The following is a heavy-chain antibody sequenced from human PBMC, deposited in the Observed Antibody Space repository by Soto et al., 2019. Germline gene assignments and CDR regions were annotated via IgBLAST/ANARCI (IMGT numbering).Heavy chain of an antibody. CDR3: ARGRWGLVH. D-gene: IGHD6-19*01. CDR1: GFTCSGYW. Sequence: EVQLVESGGGLVQPGGSLRLSCAASGFTCSGYWMNWVRQAPGKGLEWVANIKQDGGEKYYVESVKGRFNISRDNDKNSLYLQINSLGAEDTAVYYCARGRWGLVHWGQGTLVTVSS. J-gene: IGHJ4*02. CDR2: IKQDGGEK. V-gene: IGHV3-7*01.